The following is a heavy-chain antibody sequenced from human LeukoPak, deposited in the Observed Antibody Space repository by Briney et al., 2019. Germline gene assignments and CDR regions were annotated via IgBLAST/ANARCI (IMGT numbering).Heavy chain of an antibody. CDR1: EGTFSNDA. CDR3: ARDGLHRLNGYGGWFDP. J-gene: IGHJ5*02. V-gene: IGHV1-18*01. D-gene: IGHD4-23*01. CDR2: ISGYNGNT. Sequence: ASVKVSCKASEGTFSNDAISWVRQAPGQGLEWMGWISGYNGNTHYAQKLQGRVTMTTDTSTTTAYMELRSLRSDDTAVYYCARDGLHRLNGYGGWFDPWGQGTLVTVSS.